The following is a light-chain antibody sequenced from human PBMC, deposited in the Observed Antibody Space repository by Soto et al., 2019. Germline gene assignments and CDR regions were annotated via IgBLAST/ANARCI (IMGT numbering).Light chain of an antibody. CDR3: MQGTHWPIT. J-gene: IGKJ5*01. CDR2: KAS. Sequence: DVVMTQAPLSLAVPPGQPGSISCRSNRTLVHSDGIAYFSWFQQRPGRSPRRLIYKASNRDSGVPARFSGSGSGTDFALKISRVEAEYVGVYYCMQGTHWPITFGQGTRLEI. CDR1: RTLVHSDGIAY. V-gene: IGKV2-30*02.